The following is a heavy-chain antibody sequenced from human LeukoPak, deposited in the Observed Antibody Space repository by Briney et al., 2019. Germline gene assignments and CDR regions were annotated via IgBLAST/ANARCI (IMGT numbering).Heavy chain of an antibody. D-gene: IGHD3-9*01. CDR1: GGSVSVYY. V-gene: IGHV4-59*08. CDR3: ARHQYDILTGFDY. Sequence: SETLSLTCTVSGGSVSVYYWSWIRQPPGKGLEWIGSIYYSGSTNYNPSLQSRVTISLDTSKNQFSLKLSSVTAADTAVYYCARHQYDILTGFDYWGQGTLVTVSS. J-gene: IGHJ4*02. CDR2: IYYSGST.